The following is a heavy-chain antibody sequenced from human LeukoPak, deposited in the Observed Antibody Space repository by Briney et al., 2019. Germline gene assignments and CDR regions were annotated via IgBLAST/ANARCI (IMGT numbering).Heavy chain of an antibody. CDR1: GFTFGDYA. D-gene: IGHD3-22*01. CDR2: IRSKAYGGTT. Sequence: PGRSLRLSCTASGFTFGDYAMSWVRQAPGKGLEWVGFIRSKAYGGTTEYAASVKGRFTISRDDSKSIAYLQMNSLKTEDTAVYYCTRSKAYYYDSSGYSGYWGQGTLVTVSS. CDR3: TRSKAYYYDSSGYSGY. V-gene: IGHV3-49*04. J-gene: IGHJ4*02.